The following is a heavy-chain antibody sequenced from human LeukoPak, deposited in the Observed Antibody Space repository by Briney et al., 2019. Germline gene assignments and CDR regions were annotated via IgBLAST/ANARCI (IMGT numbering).Heavy chain of an antibody. Sequence: SETLSLTCTVSDGSISSFYWSWVRQPPGKGLEWIGYVYYTGSTNYSPSLKSRVTISMDASKNQFSLKLRSVTAADTAVYYCGAFDVWGQGTMVTVSS. J-gene: IGHJ3*01. CDR2: VYYTGST. CDR3: GAFDV. CDR1: DGSISSFY. V-gene: IGHV4-59*01.